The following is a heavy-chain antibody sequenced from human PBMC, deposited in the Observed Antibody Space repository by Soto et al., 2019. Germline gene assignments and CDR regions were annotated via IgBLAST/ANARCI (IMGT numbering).Heavy chain of an antibody. V-gene: IGHV4-34*01. Sequence: SETLSLTCAVYGGSFSGYYWNWIRQPPGKGLEWIGEINHSGSTNYNPSLKSRVTISVDTSKKHFSLNLSSVTAADTAVYYCARGGVIPAARGWFDPWGQGTLVTVSS. J-gene: IGHJ5*02. D-gene: IGHD2-2*01. CDR2: INHSGST. CDR1: GGSFSGYY. CDR3: ARGGVIPAARGWFDP.